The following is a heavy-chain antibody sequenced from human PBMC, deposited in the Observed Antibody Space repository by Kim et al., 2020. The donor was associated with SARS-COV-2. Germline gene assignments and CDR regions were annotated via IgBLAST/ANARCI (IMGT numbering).Heavy chain of an antibody. J-gene: IGHJ3*02. CDR1: GGTFSSYA. Sequence: SVKVSCKASGGTFSSYAISWVRQAPGQGLEWMGGIIPIFGTANYAQKFQGRVTITADESTSTAYMELSSLRSEDTAVYYCAREGYCSGGSCYGLGVIYSFDIWGQGTMVTVSS. D-gene: IGHD2-15*01. CDR3: AREGYCSGGSCYGLGVIYSFDI. V-gene: IGHV1-69*13. CDR2: IIPIFGTA.